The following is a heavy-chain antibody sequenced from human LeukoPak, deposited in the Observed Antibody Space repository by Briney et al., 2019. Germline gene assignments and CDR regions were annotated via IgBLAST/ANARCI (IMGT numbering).Heavy chain of an antibody. V-gene: IGHV3-7*01. J-gene: IGHJ6*03. CDR3: ARDRYCGSGGCPMDV. D-gene: IGHD2-15*01. CDR2: IKQDGSEK. Sequence: GGSLRLSCAASGFTFSSYGMHWVRQAPGKGLGWVANIKQDGSEKYYVDSVKGRFTISRDNAKNSLYLQMNSLRVEDTAVYYCARDRYCGSGGCPMDVWGKGTTVTVSS. CDR1: GFTFSSYG.